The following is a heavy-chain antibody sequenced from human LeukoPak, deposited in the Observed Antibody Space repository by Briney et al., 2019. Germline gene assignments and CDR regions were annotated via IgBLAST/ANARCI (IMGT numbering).Heavy chain of an antibody. D-gene: IGHD3-9*01. Sequence: GGSLRLSCVASGFPFRSYAMTWVRQTPGKGLESVSVITDDEDTYYADSVKGRFTISRDNSQNTVFLQMNSLRVEDTAVYYCAKARTYYDILTGYPLGYYYYGMDVWGQGTTVTVSS. CDR2: ITDDEDT. CDR3: AKARTYYDILTGYPLGYYYYGMDV. V-gene: IGHV3-23*01. J-gene: IGHJ6*02. CDR1: GFPFRSYA.